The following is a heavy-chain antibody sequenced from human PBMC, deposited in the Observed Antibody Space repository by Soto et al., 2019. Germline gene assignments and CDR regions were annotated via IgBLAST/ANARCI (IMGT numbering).Heavy chain of an antibody. J-gene: IGHJ6*03. CDR2: ISSNGVGT. V-gene: IGHV3-64*01. CDR1: GFTLSGYA. D-gene: IGHD6-6*01. Sequence: EVQLAESGGGLAQPGGSLRLSCAASGFTLSGYAMDWVRQAPGKGLEYVSGISSNGVGTYYANSVQGRFTISRDNSKNTCYLQMGSLRPEDMGVYYCARRARPDFYYMDVWGKGTPVTVS. CDR3: ARRARPDFYYMDV.